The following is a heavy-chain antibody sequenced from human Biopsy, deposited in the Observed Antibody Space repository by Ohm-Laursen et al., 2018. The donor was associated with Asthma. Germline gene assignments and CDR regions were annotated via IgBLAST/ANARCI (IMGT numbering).Heavy chain of an antibody. CDR1: GGTFSSYA. CDR3: ARDFLFRHGSSWYYYYYGMDV. Sequence: SVKVPCKASGGTFSSYAISWVRQAPGQGLEWMGGITPIFGTANYAQKFQGRVTITADESTSTAYMELSSLGSEDTAVYYCARDFLFRHGSSWYYYYYGMDVWGQGTTVTVSS. CDR2: ITPIFGTA. D-gene: IGHD6-13*01. V-gene: IGHV1-69*13. J-gene: IGHJ6*02.